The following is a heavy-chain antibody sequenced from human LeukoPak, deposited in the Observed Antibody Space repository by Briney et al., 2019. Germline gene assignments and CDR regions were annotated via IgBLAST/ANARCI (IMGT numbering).Heavy chain of an antibody. CDR1: GFTFSSYA. V-gene: IGHV3-23*01. CDR2: ISGSGGST. J-gene: IGHJ4*02. CDR3: VKTGEMATINLDY. Sequence: GGSLRLSCAASGFTFSSYAMSWVRQAPGKGLEWVSAISGSGGSTYYADSVKGRFTISRDNSKNTLYLQMNSLRAEDTAVYYCVKTGEMATINLDYWGQGTLVTVFS. D-gene: IGHD5-24*01.